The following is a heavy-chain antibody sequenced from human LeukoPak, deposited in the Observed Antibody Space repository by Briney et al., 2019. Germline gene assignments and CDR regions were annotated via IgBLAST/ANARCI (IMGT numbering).Heavy chain of an antibody. J-gene: IGHJ4*02. CDR2: IYYSGST. CDR3: GYYDSSGYYYFDY. D-gene: IGHD3-22*01. CDR1: GGSISSYY. V-gene: IGHV4-59*12. Sequence: KSSETLSLTCTVSGGSISSYYWSWIRQPPGKGLEWIGYIYYSGSTNYNPSLKSRVTISVDTSKNQFSLKLSSVTAADTAVYYCGYYDSSGYYYFDYWGQGTLVTVSS.